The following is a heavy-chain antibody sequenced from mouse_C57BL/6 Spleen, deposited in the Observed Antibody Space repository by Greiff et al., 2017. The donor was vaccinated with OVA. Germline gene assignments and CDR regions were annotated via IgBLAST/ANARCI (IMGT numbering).Heavy chain of an antibody. CDR3: TREGKYYAMDY. Sequence: EVKLMESGEGLVKPGGSLKLSCAASGFTFSSYAMSWVRQTPEKRLEWVAYISSGGDYIYYADTVKGRFTISRDNARNTLYLQMSSLKSEDTAMYYYTREGKYYAMDYWGQRTSVPVSS. V-gene: IGHV5-9-1*02. CDR1: GFTFSSYA. CDR2: ISSGGDYI. J-gene: IGHJ4*01.